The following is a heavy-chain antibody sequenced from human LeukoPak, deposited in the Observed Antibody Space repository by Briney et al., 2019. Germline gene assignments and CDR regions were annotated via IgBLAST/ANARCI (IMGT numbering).Heavy chain of an antibody. CDR3: ARGKQLVDY. CDR2: ISGGSESM. D-gene: IGHD6-6*01. V-gene: IGHV3-48*02. CDR1: GFIFSSYS. J-gene: IGHJ4*02. Sequence: GGSLRLSCAASGFIFSSYSMNWVRQAPGKGLEWVSYISGGSESMYYADSVKGRFTISRDNAKNSLYLQMNSLRDEDTAVYYCARGKQLVDYWGQGTLVTVSS.